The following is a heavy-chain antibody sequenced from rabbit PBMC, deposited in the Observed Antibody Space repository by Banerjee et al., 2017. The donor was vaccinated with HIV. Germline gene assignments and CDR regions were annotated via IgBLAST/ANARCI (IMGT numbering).Heavy chain of an antibody. V-gene: IGHV1S45*01. CDR2: IYSGSGGRT. CDR1: GFTISNNYY. J-gene: IGHJ6*01. Sequence: QEQLEESGGGLVQPEGSLALTCTASGFTISNNYYMCWVRQAPGKGLEWIACIYSGSGGRTDYASWAKGRFTISKTSSTTVTLQMTSLTAADTATYFCAREGAIWGPGTLVTVS. CDR3: AREGAI.